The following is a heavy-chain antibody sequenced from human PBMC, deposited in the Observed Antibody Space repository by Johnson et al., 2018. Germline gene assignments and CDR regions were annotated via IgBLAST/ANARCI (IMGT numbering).Heavy chain of an antibody. D-gene: IGHD3-10*01. CDR2: INSDGSST. CDR3: ARDPSPEWFGEWYGMDV. CDR1: GFTFSSYW. J-gene: IGHJ6*02. Sequence: EVQLLESGGGVVQPGRSLRLSCAASGFTFSSYWMHWVRQAPGKGLVWVSRINSDGSSTSYADSVKGRLIIPRDNAKNTLYLQMNSLRAEDTAVYYCARDPSPEWFGEWYGMDVWGQGTTVTVSS. V-gene: IGHV3-74*01.